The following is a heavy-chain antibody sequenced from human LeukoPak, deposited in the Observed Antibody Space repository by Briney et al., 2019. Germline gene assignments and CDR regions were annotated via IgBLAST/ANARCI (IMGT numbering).Heavy chain of an antibody. CDR1: GFTFSSYAM. V-gene: IGHV4-4*02. CDR3: VRNGRYCLDY. CDR2: FFLSGGP. J-gene: IGHJ4*02. D-gene: IGHD1-14*01. Sequence: PGGSLRLSCAASGFTFSSYAMSWVRQPPGKGLEWIGQFFLSGGPNYRPSLRSRVTISVDRSKSQFSLKMASVTAADTAIYYCVRNGRYCLDYWGQGTLVTVSS.